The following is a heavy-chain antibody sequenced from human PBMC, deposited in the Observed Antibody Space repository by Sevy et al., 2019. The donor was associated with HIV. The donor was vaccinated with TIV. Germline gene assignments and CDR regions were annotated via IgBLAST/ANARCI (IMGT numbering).Heavy chain of an antibody. CDR3: ANAYSGSYSHSYLYALDV. J-gene: IGHJ6*02. V-gene: IGHV3-30*18. D-gene: IGHD1-26*01. CDR1: GFSFSYYG. Sequence: GGSLILSCTGSGFSFSYYGIHWVRHAPGKGLDWVALISHDGINEYYADSVKGRFTISRDNSKNTVYLEMNRLRNEDTAIYFCANAYSGSYSHSYLYALDVWGQGTTVTVSS. CDR2: ISHDGINE.